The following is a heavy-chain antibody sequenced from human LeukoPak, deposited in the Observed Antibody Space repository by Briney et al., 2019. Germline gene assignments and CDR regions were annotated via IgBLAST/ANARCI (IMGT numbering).Heavy chain of an antibody. CDR1: GFTFSSYA. D-gene: IGHD6-19*01. V-gene: IGHV3-23*01. Sequence: GGSLRLSCAASGFTFSSYAVSWVRQAPGKGLEWVSASGSGGGTYYADSVKGRFTISRDNSKNTLYLRMNSLSTEDTAVYYCAKTTTGYSSGRYPGWPVDYWGQGTLVTVSS. CDR3: AKTTTGYSSGRYPGWPVDY. CDR2: SGSGGGT. J-gene: IGHJ4*02.